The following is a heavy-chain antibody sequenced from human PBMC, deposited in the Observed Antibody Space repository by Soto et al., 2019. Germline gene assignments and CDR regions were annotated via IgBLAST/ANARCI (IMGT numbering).Heavy chain of an antibody. CDR3: ARDYSFCWHLSGYNLFSP. CDR2: TYYRSKWYN. J-gene: IGHJ5*02. CDR1: GDSVSSNSAA. Sequence: SQTLSLTCVISGDSVSSNSAAWNWIRQSPSRGLEWLGRTYYRSKWYNDYAVSVKSRITINPDTSKNQFSLQLNSVTPEDTAVYYCARDYSFCWHLSGYNLFSPWGRGTLVTVSS. D-gene: IGHD6-13*01. V-gene: IGHV6-1*01.